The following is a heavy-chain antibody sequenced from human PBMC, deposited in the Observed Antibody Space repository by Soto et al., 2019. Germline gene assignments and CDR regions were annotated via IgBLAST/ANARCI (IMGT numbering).Heavy chain of an antibody. Sequence: SETLSLTCAVSGASFSGSYWSWIRHPPGKGLEWIGYAYYSGTTVYNPSLKSRVSISVDTSKNHVSLRLKSVTAADTAVYYCAVWSALTQYYFDSWGHGKLVTVSS. D-gene: IGHD3-3*01. J-gene: IGHJ4*01. CDR1: GASFSGSY. V-gene: IGHV4-59*13. CDR2: AYYSGTT. CDR3: AVWSALTQYYFDS.